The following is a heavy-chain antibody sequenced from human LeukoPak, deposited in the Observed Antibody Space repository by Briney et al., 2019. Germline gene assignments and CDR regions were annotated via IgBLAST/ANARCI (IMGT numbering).Heavy chain of an antibody. CDR2: IGIRGDT. J-gene: IGHJ4*02. V-gene: IGHV3-13*01. CDR1: GFTFIDYD. CDR3: ARGGIQVSGIDEFDY. D-gene: IGHD6-19*01. Sequence: PGGSQRLSCAASGFTFIDYDMRWVRQVIGKGLEWVSAIGIRGDTHYSGSVKGRFTISREKTESSLYLQMNSLRAEDTAVYYCARGGIQVSGIDEFDYWGQGTLVTVSS.